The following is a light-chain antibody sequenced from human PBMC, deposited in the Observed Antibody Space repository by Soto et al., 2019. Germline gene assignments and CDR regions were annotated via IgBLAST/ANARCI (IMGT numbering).Light chain of an antibody. Sequence: IRVTQFPSTLSGSVGDIVAISCRASQPLXSWLVWYQRKPGKAPKLLXDDASSLERGGPSRFSGSGSETEFTLPISRLHPQDFANYYSQQLKRDTSTFGQGTRLDIK. CDR2: DAS. CDR3: QQLKRDTST. CDR1: QPLXSW. V-gene: IGKV1-5*01. J-gene: IGKJ5*01.